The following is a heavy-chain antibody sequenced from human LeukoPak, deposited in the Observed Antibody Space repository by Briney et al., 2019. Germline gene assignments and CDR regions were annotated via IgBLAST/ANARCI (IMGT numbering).Heavy chain of an antibody. Sequence: SETLSLTCAVYGGSFSSYYWSWIRQPPGKGLEWIGEINHSGSTNYNPSLKSRVTISVDTSKNQFSLKLSSVTAADTAVYYCARGREPTGSLVGYWGQGTLVTVSS. CDR3: ARGREPTGSLVGY. CDR1: GGSFSSYY. V-gene: IGHV4-34*01. CDR2: INHSGST. J-gene: IGHJ4*02. D-gene: IGHD2-8*02.